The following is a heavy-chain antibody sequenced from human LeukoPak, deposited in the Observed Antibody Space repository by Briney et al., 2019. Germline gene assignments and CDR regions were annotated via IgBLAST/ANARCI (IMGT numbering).Heavy chain of an antibody. CDR2: IYPGDSDT. CDR3: ARYRYCSGGNCYGPDY. V-gene: IGHV5-51*01. J-gene: IGHJ4*02. D-gene: IGHD2-15*01. CDR1: GYSFTRYY. Sequence: GESLKISCKGSGYSFTRYYIGWVRQMPGKGLEWMGIIYPGDSDTRYSPSFQGQVTISADKSISTAYLQRSSLKASDTAMYYCARYRYCSGGNCYGPDYWGQGTLVTVSS.